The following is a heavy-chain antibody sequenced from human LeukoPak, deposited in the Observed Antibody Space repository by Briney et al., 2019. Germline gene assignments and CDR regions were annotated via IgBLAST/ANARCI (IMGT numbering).Heavy chain of an antibody. D-gene: IGHD6-13*01. V-gene: IGHV3-23*01. Sequence: GGSLRLSCAASGFTFSSYAMSWVRQAPGKGLEWVSAISGSGGNAYYADSVKGRFTISRDNSKNTVYLQMNSLRAEDTAVYYCAKDDYYSSNWYFGDYWAQETLVTVSS. CDR2: ISGSGGNA. CDR3: AKDDYYSSNWYFGDY. CDR1: GFTFSSYA. J-gene: IGHJ4*02.